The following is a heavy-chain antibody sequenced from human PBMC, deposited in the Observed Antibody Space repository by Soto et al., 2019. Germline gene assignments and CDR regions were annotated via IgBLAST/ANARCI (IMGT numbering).Heavy chain of an antibody. CDR3: ARDLSAGATAY. V-gene: IGHV1-18*01. CDR2: ISGHSGNT. J-gene: IGHJ4*02. CDR1: GYSFSSYR. Sequence: QVQLVQSGPEVKQPGASVKVSCKAFGYSFSSYRITWVRQAPGQGLEWMGWISGHSGNTQYAQKVQGRVTLTTDSSTNTDYMGIRSLTSDVAAVYSCARDLSAGATAYWGQGSLVTVSS. D-gene: IGHD6-25*01.